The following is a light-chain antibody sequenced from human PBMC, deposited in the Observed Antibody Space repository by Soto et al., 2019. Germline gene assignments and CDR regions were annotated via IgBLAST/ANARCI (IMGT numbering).Light chain of an antibody. V-gene: IGLV1-51*01. CDR1: SSNIGNNY. CDR2: DNN. Sequence: QSVLTQPPSVSAAPGQTVTISCSGSSSNIGNNYVSWYQQLPGTAPKLLIYDNNKRPSGIPDRFSGSKSGTSATLGITGLQTGDEADYYCGTWDSSLSAWKVFGGGTKVTVL. CDR3: GTWDSSLSAWKV. J-gene: IGLJ2*01.